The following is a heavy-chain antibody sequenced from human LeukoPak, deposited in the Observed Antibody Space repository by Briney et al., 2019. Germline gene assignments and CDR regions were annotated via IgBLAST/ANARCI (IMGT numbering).Heavy chain of an antibody. D-gene: IGHD2-2*03. CDR3: ARSWIEDYYYGMDV. J-gene: IGHJ6*04. Sequence: VASVKVSCKASGYTFTSYAIHWVRQAPGQRLEWMGWINADNGNTKYSQNFQGRVTITRDTSATTAYMELSSLSSKDTAVYYCARSWIEDYYYGMDVWGKGTSVTVSS. CDR1: GYTFTSYA. CDR2: INADNGNT. V-gene: IGHV1-3*01.